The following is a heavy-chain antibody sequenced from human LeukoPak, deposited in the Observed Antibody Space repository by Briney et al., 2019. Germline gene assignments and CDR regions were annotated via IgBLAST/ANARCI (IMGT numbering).Heavy chain of an antibody. Sequence: PGGSLRLSCAASGFTFDDYAMHWVRQAPGKGLEWVSGISWNSGSIGYADSVKGRFTISRDNAKNSLYLQMNSLRAEDTALYYCAKDSLAAAGTLVYWGQGTLVTVSS. V-gene: IGHV3-9*01. J-gene: IGHJ4*02. CDR1: GFTFDDYA. CDR3: AKDSLAAAGTLVY. D-gene: IGHD6-13*01. CDR2: ISWNSGSI.